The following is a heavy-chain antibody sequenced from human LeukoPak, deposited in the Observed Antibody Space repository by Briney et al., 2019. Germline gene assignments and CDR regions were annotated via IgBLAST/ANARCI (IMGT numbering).Heavy chain of an antibody. V-gene: IGHV1-46*01. Sequence: ASVKVSCKASGYTFTSYYMHWVRQAPGQGLEWMGIINPSGGSTSYAQKFQGRVTMTRDTSTSTVYMELSSLRSEDTAVYYCAREKRLTMVRGVLDYWGQGTLATVSS. CDR3: AREKRLTMVRGVLDY. D-gene: IGHD3-10*01. J-gene: IGHJ4*02. CDR2: INPSGGST. CDR1: GYTFTSYY.